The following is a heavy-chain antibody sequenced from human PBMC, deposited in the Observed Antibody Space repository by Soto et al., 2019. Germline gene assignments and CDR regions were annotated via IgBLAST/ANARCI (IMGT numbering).Heavy chain of an antibody. CDR1: GGTFSSYA. CDR2: IIPIFGTA. J-gene: IGHJ4*02. V-gene: IGHV1-69*01. Sequence: QVQLVQSGAEVKKPGSSVKVSCKASGGTFSSYAISWVRQAPGQGLEWMGGIIPIFGTANYAEKFQGRVTITADESTSTAYMELSSLRSGDTAVYYCARTLSYYDSSGYYFDYWGQGTLVTVSS. CDR3: ARTLSYYDSSGYYFDY. D-gene: IGHD3-22*01.